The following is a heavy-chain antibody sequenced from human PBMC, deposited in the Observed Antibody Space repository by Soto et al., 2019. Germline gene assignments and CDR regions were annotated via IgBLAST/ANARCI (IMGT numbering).Heavy chain of an antibody. Sequence: ASVKVSCEASGYTFTSYGISWVRQAPGQGLEWMGWISAYNGNTNYAQKLQGRVTMTTDTSTSTAYMELRRLRSDDTAVYYCERDGRSIVGPTRIDDFGIWGQGTLVPV. J-gene: IGHJ3*02. V-gene: IGHV1-18*04. CDR1: GYTFTSYG. CDR2: ISAYNGNT. CDR3: ERDGRSIVGPTRIDDFGI. D-gene: IGHD1-26*01.